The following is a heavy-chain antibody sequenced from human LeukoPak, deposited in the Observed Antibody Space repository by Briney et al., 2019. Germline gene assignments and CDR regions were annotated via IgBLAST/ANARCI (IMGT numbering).Heavy chain of an antibody. J-gene: IGHJ4*02. V-gene: IGHV3-30*18. D-gene: IGHD2-2*01. CDR1: GFTFSSYG. CDR2: ISYDGSNK. CDR3: AKDRSFEGYCSSTSCYLGFDY. Sequence: GRSLRLSCAASGFTFSSYGMHWVRQAPGKGLEWVAVISYDGSNKYYADSVKGRFTISRDNSKNTLYLQMNSLRAEDTAVYYCAKDRSFEGYCSSTSCYLGFDYWGQRTLVTVSS.